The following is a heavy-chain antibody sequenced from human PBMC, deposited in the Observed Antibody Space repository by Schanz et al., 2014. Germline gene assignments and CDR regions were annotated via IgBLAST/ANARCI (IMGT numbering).Heavy chain of an antibody. J-gene: IGHJ3*02. CDR1: GFTFNNYG. CDR2: IYYDGSDK. V-gene: IGHV3-33*06. Sequence: QAQLVESGGGVVQPGRSLRLSCAASGFTFNNYGMHWVRQAPGKGLEWVALIYYDGSDKYYADFVEGRFTISRDNSQNTLYLQMSSLRLEDTAVYYCAKARLLGSQLQDAFDIWGQGTLVTVSS. CDR3: AKARLLGSQLQDAFDI. D-gene: IGHD7-27*01.